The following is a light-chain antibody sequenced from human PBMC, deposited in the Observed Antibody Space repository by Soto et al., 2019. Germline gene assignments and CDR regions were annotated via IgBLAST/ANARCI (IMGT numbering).Light chain of an antibody. CDR1: QSISSY. CDR2: AAS. CDR3: QQSYSTPT. V-gene: IGKV1-39*01. Sequence: DIPMTQSPSSLSPSVGDRVTITCRASQSISSYLNWYQQKPGKAPKLLIYAASSLQSGVPSRFSGSGSGTDFTLTISSLQPEDFATYYCQQSYSTPTFGQGTKLEIK. J-gene: IGKJ2*01.